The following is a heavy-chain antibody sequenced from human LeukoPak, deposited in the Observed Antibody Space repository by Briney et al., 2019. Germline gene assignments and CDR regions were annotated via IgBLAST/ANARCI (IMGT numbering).Heavy chain of an antibody. V-gene: IGHV3-38-3*01. CDR3: AKASRGVISYYYYMGV. J-gene: IGHJ6*03. Sequence: GGSLRLSCAASGFTVSSNEMSWVRQAPGKGLEWVSSISGGSTYYADSRKGRFTISRDNSKNTLYLQMNSLRAEDTAVYYCAKASRGVISYYYYMGVWGKGTTVTISS. CDR2: ISGGST. CDR1: GFTVSSNE. D-gene: IGHD3-10*01.